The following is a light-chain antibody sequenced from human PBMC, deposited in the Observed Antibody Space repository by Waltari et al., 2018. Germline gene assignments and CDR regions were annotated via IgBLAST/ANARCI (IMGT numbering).Light chain of an antibody. CDR3: QQYGRSPQT. V-gene: IGKV3-20*01. Sequence: EIVLTQSPGTLSLSPGERGTLPCRASQSVSRTYIAWYQHKLGQAPRLVIYAASTRATGIPDMFSGSGSGRDFTLTISRLEPEDFALYYCQQYGRSPQTFGQGTKLEIK. CDR1: QSVSRTY. J-gene: IGKJ1*01. CDR2: AAS.